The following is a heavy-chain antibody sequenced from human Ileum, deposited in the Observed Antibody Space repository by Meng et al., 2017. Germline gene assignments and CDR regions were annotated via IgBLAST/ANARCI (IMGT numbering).Heavy chain of an antibody. CDR3: ALLLVVDSSTLDDY. Sequence: QGELHQWGAGMLRPSATLSLTCAVYGGSFSDYYWSWIRQAPGKGLEWIGEIKHSGVTKYNPSLKSRVSISVNSSKNQLSLKVTSVTAADTAVYYCALLLVVDSSTLDDYWGQGTLVTVSS. CDR2: IKHSGVT. J-gene: IGHJ4*02. V-gene: IGHV4-34*01. D-gene: IGHD2-15*01. CDR1: GGSFSDYY.